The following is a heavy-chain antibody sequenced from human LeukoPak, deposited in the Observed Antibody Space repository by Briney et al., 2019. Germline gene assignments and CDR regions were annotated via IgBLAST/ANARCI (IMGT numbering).Heavy chain of an antibody. J-gene: IGHJ6*03. V-gene: IGHV1-8*01. CDR1: GYTFTSYD. CDR2: MNPNSGNT. Sequence: ASVKVSCKASGYTFTSYDINWVRQATGPGLEWMGWMNPNSGNTGYAQKFQGRVTMTRNTSISTAYMELSSLRSEDTAVYYCARACVLAAAGYYYMDVWGKGTTVTVSS. D-gene: IGHD6-13*01. CDR3: ARACVLAAAGYYYMDV.